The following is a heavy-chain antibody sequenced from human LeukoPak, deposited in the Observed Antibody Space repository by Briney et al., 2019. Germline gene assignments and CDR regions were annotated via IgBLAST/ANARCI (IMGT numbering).Heavy chain of an antibody. D-gene: IGHD2-2*01. CDR3: AKAHCSSTSCYFYFDY. Sequence: GGSLRLSCAASGFTFSSYAMSWVRRAPGKGLEWVSAISGSGGSTYYADSVKGRFTISRDNSKNTLYLQMNSLRAEDTAVYYCAKAHCSSTSCYFYFDYWGQGTLVTVSS. CDR1: GFTFSSYA. V-gene: IGHV3-23*01. CDR2: ISGSGGST. J-gene: IGHJ4*02.